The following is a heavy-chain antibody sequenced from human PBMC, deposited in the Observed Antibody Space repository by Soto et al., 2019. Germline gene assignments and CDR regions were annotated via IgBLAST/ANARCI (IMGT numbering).Heavy chain of an antibody. V-gene: IGHV1-8*02. CDR3: VRVYGEIDY. Sequence: QVQLVQSGAEVKKPGASVKVSCKATGYTFTNYDINWVRQATGQGLEWMGWMNPKSGNTGYAQQFQGRVIMTRSTSISTAYMVLSSLRSEDTAVYYCVRVYGEIDYWGPGTLVTVSS. CDR1: GYTFTNYD. CDR2: MNPKSGNT. J-gene: IGHJ4*02. D-gene: IGHD4-17*01.